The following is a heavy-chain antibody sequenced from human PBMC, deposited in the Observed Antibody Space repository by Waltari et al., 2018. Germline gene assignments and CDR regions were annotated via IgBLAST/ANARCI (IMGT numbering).Heavy chain of an antibody. V-gene: IGHV3-48*04. CDR3: ARDRPDYYYYMDV. CDR2: ISSSSSTI. J-gene: IGHJ6*03. Sequence: EVQLVESGGGLVQPGGSLRLSCAASGFTFSSYSMNWVRQAPGKGLEWVSYISSSSSTIYYADSVKGRFTISRDNAKNSLYLQMNSLRAEDTAVYYCARDRPDYYYYMDVWGKGTTVTVSS. CDR1: GFTFSSYS.